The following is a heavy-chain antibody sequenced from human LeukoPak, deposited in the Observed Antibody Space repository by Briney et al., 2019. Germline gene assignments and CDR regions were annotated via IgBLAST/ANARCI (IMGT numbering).Heavy chain of an antibody. CDR2: IYYSGST. CDR1: GGSVSSGSYY. D-gene: IGHD6-19*01. CDR3: ARVGGSGWYPHYFDY. V-gene: IGHV4-61*01. J-gene: IGHJ4*02. Sequence: PSETLSLTCTVSGGSVSSGSYYWSWIRQPPGKGLEWIGYIYYSGSTNYNPSLKSRVTMSVDTSKNQFSLKLSSVTAADTAVYYCARVGGSGWYPHYFDYWGQGTLVTVSS.